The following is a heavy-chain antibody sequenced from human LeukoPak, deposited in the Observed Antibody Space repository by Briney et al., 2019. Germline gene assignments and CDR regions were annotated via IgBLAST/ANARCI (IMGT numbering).Heavy chain of an antibody. CDR1: GFTFSSYE. D-gene: IGHD3-10*01. J-gene: IGHJ6*02. Sequence: GGSLRLSCAASGFTFSSYEMNWVRQAPGKGLEWVSYISSGGTTIYYADSVKGRFTISRDNARNPLYLQMNSLRAEDTAVYHCARSYEYYLGSGYGMDVWGQGTTVTVSS. V-gene: IGHV3-48*03. CDR2: ISSGGTTI. CDR3: ARSYEYYLGSGYGMDV.